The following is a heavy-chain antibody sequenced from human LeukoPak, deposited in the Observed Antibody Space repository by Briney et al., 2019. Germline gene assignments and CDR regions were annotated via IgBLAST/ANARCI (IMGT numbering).Heavy chain of an antibody. CDR1: GFTLNSYS. V-gene: IGHV3-48*01. D-gene: IGHD1-26*01. CDR3: AKRQSGSYDY. CDR2: ISSSSSTI. J-gene: IGHJ4*02. Sequence: GGSLRLSCAASGFTLNSYSMNWVRQAPGKGLEWVSYISSSSSTIYYADSVKGRFTIPRDNAKNSLYLQMNSLRAEDTAVYYCAKRQSGSYDYWGQGTLVTASS.